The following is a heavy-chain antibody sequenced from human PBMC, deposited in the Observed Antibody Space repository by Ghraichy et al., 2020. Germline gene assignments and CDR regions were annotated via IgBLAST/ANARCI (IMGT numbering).Heavy chain of an antibody. Sequence: SEPLSLTCTVSGGSMSSYYWSWIRQPPGKGLEWIAYIYYNGGTKYNPSLKSRVTISVDTSKNQFSLKVTSVTAADTAVYYCARQPVGSYSFDYWGQGALVTVSS. CDR2: IYYNGGT. J-gene: IGHJ4*02. V-gene: IGHV4-59*01. D-gene: IGHD1-26*01. CDR1: GGSMSSYY. CDR3: ARQPVGSYSFDY.